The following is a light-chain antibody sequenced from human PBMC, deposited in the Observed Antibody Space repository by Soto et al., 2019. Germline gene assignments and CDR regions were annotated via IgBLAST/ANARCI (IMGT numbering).Light chain of an antibody. CDR2: DVS. J-gene: IGLJ2*01. CDR1: SSDVGGYNS. V-gene: IGLV2-14*01. Sequence: QSALTQPASVSGSPGQSITISCTGTSSDVGGYNSVSWYQQHPGKDPKLMIYDVSIRASGVSNRFSGSKSGNTASLTISGLQSEDEADYYCTSYTSSSTLVVFGGGTKLTVL. CDR3: TSYTSSSTLVV.